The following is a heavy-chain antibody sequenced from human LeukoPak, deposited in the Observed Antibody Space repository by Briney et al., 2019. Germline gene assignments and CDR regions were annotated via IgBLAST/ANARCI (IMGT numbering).Heavy chain of an antibody. V-gene: IGHV3-21*01. J-gene: IGHJ6*02. CDR3: ARDADLGMDV. CDR1: GFTLSSYS. D-gene: IGHD3-3*01. CDR2: ISSSSSYI. Sequence: GGSLRLSCAASGFTLSSYSMNWVRQAPGKGLEWVSSISSSSSYIYYTDSVKGRFTISRDNAKNSLYLQMNSLRAEDTAVYYCARDADLGMDVWGQGTTVTVSS.